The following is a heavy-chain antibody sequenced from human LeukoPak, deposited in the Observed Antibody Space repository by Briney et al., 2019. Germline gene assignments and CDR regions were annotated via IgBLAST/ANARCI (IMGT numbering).Heavy chain of an antibody. CDR2: ISTYNERR. CDR3: ARDPPWGTGFADAFDI. V-gene: IGHV1-18*01. D-gene: IGHD3-16*01. Sequence: ASVKVSCKTSGYTFNTFGINWVRQAPDQGLEWMGWISTYNERRDYSEKFQGRPTFTTDTATTTAYMELTALTATDTAVYYCARDPPWGTGFADAFDIWGQGTVVVISS. CDR1: GYTFNTFG. J-gene: IGHJ3*02.